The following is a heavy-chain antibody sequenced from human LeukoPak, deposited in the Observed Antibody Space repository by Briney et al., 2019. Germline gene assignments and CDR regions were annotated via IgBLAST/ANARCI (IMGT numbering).Heavy chain of an antibody. J-gene: IGHJ6*03. D-gene: IGHD5-18*01. Sequence: SETLSLTCTVSGGSISSSSYYWGWIRQPPGKGLEWIGSIYYSGSTYYNPSLKSRVTISVDTSKNQFSLKLSSVTAADTAVYYCARLSGIQLDMDVWGKGTTVTISS. CDR2: IYYSGST. V-gene: IGHV4-39*01. CDR1: GGSISSSSYY. CDR3: ARLSGIQLDMDV.